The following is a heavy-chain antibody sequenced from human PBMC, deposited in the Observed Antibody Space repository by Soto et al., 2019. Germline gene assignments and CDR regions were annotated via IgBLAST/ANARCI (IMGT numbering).Heavy chain of an antibody. CDR3: ARQGGKVVVAATEAAYYYYGMDV. J-gene: IGHJ6*02. Sequence: QVQLQQWGAGLLKPSETLSLTCAVYGGSFSGYYWSWIRQPPGKGLEWIGEINHSGSTNYNPSLKSRVTISVDTSKNQFSLKLSSVTAADTAVYYCARQGGKVVVAATEAAYYYYGMDVWGQGTTVTVSS. CDR1: GGSFSGYY. D-gene: IGHD2-15*01. CDR2: INHSGST. V-gene: IGHV4-34*01.